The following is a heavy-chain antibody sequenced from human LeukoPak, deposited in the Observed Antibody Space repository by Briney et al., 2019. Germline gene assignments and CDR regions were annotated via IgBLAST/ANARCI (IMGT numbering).Heavy chain of an antibody. D-gene: IGHD1-14*01. Sequence: GGSLRLSCAASGFTFSSYAMSWVRQAPGKGLEWVSAISGSGGSTYYADSVKGRFTISRDNSKNTLYLQMNSLRAEDTAVYYCGKRGGGTHGTTDPSYYFDYWGQGTLVTVSS. V-gene: IGHV3-23*01. CDR1: GFTFSSYA. CDR3: GKRGGGTHGTTDPSYYFDY. CDR2: ISGSGGST. J-gene: IGHJ4*02.